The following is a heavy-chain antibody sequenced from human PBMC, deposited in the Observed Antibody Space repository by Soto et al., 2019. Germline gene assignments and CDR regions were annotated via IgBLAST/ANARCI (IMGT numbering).Heavy chain of an antibody. J-gene: IGHJ4*02. CDR2: IYYSGST. V-gene: IGHV4-31*03. D-gene: IGHD3-16*02. CDR3: ARAYYDYIWGSYRSPNFDY. CDR1: GGSISSGGYY. Sequence: QVQLQESGPGLVKPSQTLSLTCTVSGGSISSGGYYWSWIRQHPGKGLEWIGYIYYSGSTSYNPSLKSRVTISVDTSKNQFSLKLSSVTAADTAVYYCARAYYDYIWGSYRSPNFDYWGQGTLVTVSS.